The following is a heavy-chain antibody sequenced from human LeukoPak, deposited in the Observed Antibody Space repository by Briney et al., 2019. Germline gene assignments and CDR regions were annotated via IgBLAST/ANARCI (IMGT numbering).Heavy chain of an antibody. V-gene: IGHV1-18*01. CDR1: GYTFTSYG. CDR3: ARSPKDFWSGYYAGGAFDI. D-gene: IGHD3-3*01. CDR2: ISAYNGNT. J-gene: IGHJ3*02. Sequence: GASVKVSCKASGYTFTSYGISWVRQAPGQGLEWMGWISAYNGNTKYAQKLQGRVTMTTDTSTSTAYMELRSLRSDDTAVYYCARSPKDFWSGYYAGGAFDIWGQGTMVTVSS.